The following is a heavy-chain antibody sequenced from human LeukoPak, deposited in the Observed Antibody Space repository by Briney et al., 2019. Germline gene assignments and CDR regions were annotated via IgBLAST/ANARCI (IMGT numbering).Heavy chain of an antibody. CDR2: IFPIFATA. Sequence: SVKVSSRASGGTLSSYAISWVRQAPGQGVEWMGRIFPIFATANYAQKFQGRVTITADESTSTAYMELSSLRSEDTAVYYCARESGSYEAYFDYWGQGTLVTVSS. CDR1: GGTLSSYA. J-gene: IGHJ4*02. V-gene: IGHV1-69*15. D-gene: IGHD1-26*01. CDR3: ARESGSYEAYFDY.